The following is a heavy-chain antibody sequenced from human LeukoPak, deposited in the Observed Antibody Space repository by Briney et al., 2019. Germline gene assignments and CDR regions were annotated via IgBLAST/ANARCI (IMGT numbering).Heavy chain of an antibody. CDR3: ARHPSPYYDILTGYYNNWFDP. CDR2: INPNSGGT. Sequence: VASVKVSCKASGYTFTGYYMHWVRQAPGQGLEWMGWINPNSGGTNYAQKFQGRVTMTTDTSTSTAYMELRSLRSDDTAVYYCARHPSPYYDILTGYYNNWFDPWGQGTLVSVSS. CDR1: GYTFTGYY. D-gene: IGHD3-9*01. V-gene: IGHV1-2*02. J-gene: IGHJ5*02.